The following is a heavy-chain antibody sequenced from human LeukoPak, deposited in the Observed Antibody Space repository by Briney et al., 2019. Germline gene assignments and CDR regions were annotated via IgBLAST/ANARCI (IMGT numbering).Heavy chain of an antibody. Sequence: SETLSLTCTVSGGSISSSSYYWGWIRQPPGKGLEWIGSIYYSGSTYYNPSLKSRVTISVDTSKNQFSLKLSSVTAADTAVYYCARQGIAARLYYYYYMDVWGKGTTVTVSS. D-gene: IGHD6-6*01. CDR1: GGSISSSSYY. V-gene: IGHV4-39*01. J-gene: IGHJ6*03. CDR3: ARQGIAARLYYYYYMDV. CDR2: IYYSGST.